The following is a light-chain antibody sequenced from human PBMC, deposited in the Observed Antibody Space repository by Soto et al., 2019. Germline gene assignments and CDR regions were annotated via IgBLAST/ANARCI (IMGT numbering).Light chain of an antibody. J-gene: IGLJ1*01. CDR2: TDY. CDR1: SSNIGTYT. Sequence: QSVLTQPPSVSGTPGQRVTISCSGGSSNIGTYTVNWYQQLPETAPKLLIYTDYQRPSGVPDRFSGSKSGTSASLAISGLQSEDEADYYCTSFAPGRIYVFGSGTKVTVL. CDR3: TSFAPGRIYV. V-gene: IGLV1-44*01.